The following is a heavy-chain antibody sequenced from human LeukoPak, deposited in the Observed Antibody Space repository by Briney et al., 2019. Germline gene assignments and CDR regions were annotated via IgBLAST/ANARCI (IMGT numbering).Heavy chain of an antibody. D-gene: IGHD3-3*01. V-gene: IGHV1-69*13. CDR3: ARCRIFGVVIQMYYFDY. CDR1: GGTFSSYA. J-gene: IGHJ4*02. CDR2: IIPIFGTA. Sequence: SVKVSCKASGGTFSSYAISWVRQAPGQGLEWMGGIIPIFGTANYAQKFQGRVTITADESTSTAYMELSSLRSEDTAGYYCARCRIFGVVIQMYYFDYWGQGTLVTVSS.